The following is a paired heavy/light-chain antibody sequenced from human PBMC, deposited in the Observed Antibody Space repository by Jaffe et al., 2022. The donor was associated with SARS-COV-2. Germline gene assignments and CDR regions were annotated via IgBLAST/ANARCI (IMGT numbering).Heavy chain of an antibody. J-gene: IGHJ6*02. CDR2: INPSGGST. Sequence: QVQLVQSGAEVKKPGASVKVSCKASGYTFTSYYMHWVRQAPGQGLEWMGIINPSGGSTSYAQKFQGRVTMTRDTSTSTVYMELSSLRSEDTAVYYCARDSSAQIVVVPADYYYYYYGMDVWGQGTTVTVSS. D-gene: IGHD2-2*01. CDR1: GYTFTSYY. V-gene: IGHV1-46*01. CDR3: ARDSSAQIVVVPADYYYYYYGMDV.
Light chain of an antibody. J-gene: IGLJ2*01. CDR3: SSYAGSDVV. CDR2: EVS. Sequence: QSALTQPPSASGSPGQSVTISCTGTSSDVGGYNYVSWYQQHPGKAPKLMIYEVSKRPSGVPDRFSGSKSGNTASLTVSGLQAEDEADYYCSSYAGSDVVFGGGTKLTVL. V-gene: IGLV2-8*01. CDR1: SSDVGGYNY.